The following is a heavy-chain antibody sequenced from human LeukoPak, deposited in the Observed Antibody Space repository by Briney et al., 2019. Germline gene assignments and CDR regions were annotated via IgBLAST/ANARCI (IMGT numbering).Heavy chain of an antibody. CDR1: GFPFSNYW. J-gene: IGHJ4*02. CDR3: ARDRGYSTFDY. Sequence: GGSLRLSCAASGFPFSNYWMSWVRQAPGKGLEWVSNMRESGGGINYADSVKGRFTNSRDNAKNARYLQMNSLRVDDTAVYYCARDRGYSTFDYWGQGTLVTVSS. V-gene: IGHV3-7*01. CDR2: MRESGGGI. D-gene: IGHD4-23*01.